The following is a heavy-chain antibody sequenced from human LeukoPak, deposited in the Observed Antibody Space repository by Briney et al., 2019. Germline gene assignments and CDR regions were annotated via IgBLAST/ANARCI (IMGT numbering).Heavy chain of an antibody. CDR1: GFTFSNDG. D-gene: IGHD3-22*01. CDR3: AKSDTGGNYFPFDY. CDR2: ISGSGRTT. J-gene: IGHJ4*02. Sequence: PGGSLRLSCAASGFTFSNDGMSWVRQAPGKGLECVSSISGSGRTTYYTDSVKGRFSISRDNSKGTLYLQMDSLRDEDTAVYYCAKSDTGGNYFPFDYWGQGTLVTVSS. V-gene: IGHV3-23*01.